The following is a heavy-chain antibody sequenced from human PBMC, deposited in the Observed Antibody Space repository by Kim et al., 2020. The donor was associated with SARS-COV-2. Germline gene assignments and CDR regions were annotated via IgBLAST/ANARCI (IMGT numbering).Heavy chain of an antibody. D-gene: IGHD3-22*01. Sequence: ASVKVSCKASGYTFTSYAIYWVRQAPGQRLEWMGWINAGNGSTKYSQNFQGRVTITRDTSASTAYMELSSLRSEDTAVYYCARGRVVYYDSSGYYYYYGMDVWGQGTTVTVSS. V-gene: IGHV1-3*01. CDR2: INAGNGST. CDR3: ARGRVVYYDSSGYYYYYGMDV. CDR1: GYTFTSYA. J-gene: IGHJ6*02.